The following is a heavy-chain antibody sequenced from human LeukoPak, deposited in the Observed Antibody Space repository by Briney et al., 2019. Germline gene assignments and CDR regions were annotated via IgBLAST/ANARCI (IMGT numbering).Heavy chain of an antibody. J-gene: IGHJ4*02. CDR3: AKELLGYCSSTSCYQIDY. CDR1: GFTFSSYA. D-gene: IGHD2-2*01. Sequence: GGSLRLSCAASGFTFSSYAMSWVRQAPGKGLEWVSAISGSGGSTYYADSVKGRFTISRDNSKNTLYLQMNSLRAEDTAVYYCAKELLGYCSSTSCYQIDYWGQGTLVTVSS. V-gene: IGHV3-23*01. CDR2: ISGSGGST.